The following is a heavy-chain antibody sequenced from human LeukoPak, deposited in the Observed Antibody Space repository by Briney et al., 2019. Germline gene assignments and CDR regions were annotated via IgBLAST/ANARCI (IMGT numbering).Heavy chain of an antibody. Sequence: SETLSLTCTVSGGSISSYYWSWIRQPPGKGLEWIGYIYYSGSTNYNPSLKSRVTISVDTSKNQFSLKLSSVTAADTAVYYCARGVGAAAGTVGYYYYYMDVWGKGTTVTVSS. CDR2: IYYSGST. CDR3: ARGVGAAAGTVGYYYYYMDV. D-gene: IGHD6-13*01. V-gene: IGHV4-59*01. CDR1: GGSISSYY. J-gene: IGHJ6*03.